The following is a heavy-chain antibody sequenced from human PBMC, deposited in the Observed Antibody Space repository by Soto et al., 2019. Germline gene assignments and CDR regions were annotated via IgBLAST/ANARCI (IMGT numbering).Heavy chain of an antibody. V-gene: IGHV3-23*01. Sequence: EVQLLESGGGLVQPGESLRLSCAASGFTFSDYFMNWVRQAPGKGLEWVSGINKDGGTTQNADFVRGRFTISRDNSRNTLYLQMNSVRAEDTALYYCAKDLHWYGMDVWGRGTTVTVS. J-gene: IGHJ6*02. CDR2: INKDGGTT. CDR1: GFTFSDYF. CDR3: AKDLHWYGMDV. D-gene: IGHD1-20*01.